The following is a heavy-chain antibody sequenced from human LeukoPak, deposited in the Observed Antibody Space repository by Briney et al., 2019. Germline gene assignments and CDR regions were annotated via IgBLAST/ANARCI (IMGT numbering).Heavy chain of an antibody. Sequence: PSGTLSLTCAVSGGSVSRSYWWNWVRQPPGKGLEWIGEIHHSGSTNYNPSLKSRVTMSVDKSKNQFSLKLSSVTAADTAVYYCERGDRHPGYWGGGTLVSVSS. CDR2: IHHSGST. CDR1: GGSVSRSYW. V-gene: IGHV4-4*02. J-gene: IGHJ4*02. CDR3: ERGDRHPGY.